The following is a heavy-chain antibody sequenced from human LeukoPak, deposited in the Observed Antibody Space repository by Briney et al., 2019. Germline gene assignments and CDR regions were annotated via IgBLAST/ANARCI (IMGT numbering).Heavy chain of an antibody. V-gene: IGHV1-18*01. CDR1: GYIFINHG. CDR3: ARYVVVPAADWGYFDY. D-gene: IGHD2-2*01. Sequence: ASVKVSCKASGYIFINHGIAWVRQAPGQGLEYMGWISAYNGNTNYAQKLQGRVTMTTDTSTSTAYMELRSLRSDDTAVYYCARYVVVPAADWGYFDYWGQGTLVTVSS. CDR2: ISAYNGNT. J-gene: IGHJ4*02.